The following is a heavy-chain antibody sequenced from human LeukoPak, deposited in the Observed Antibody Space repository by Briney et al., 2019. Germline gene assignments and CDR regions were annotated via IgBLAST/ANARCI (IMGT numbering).Heavy chain of an antibody. V-gene: IGHV3-21*01. CDR1: GFTFSSYN. Sequence: GGSLRLSCAASGFTFSSYNMNWVRQAPGKGLEWVSSISRSSIYIYYAGSVKGRFTISRDNAENSLSLQMNSLRAEDTAVYYCARDSGDGSGTYYPYGMDVWGQGTTVTVSS. D-gene: IGHD3-10*01. J-gene: IGHJ6*02. CDR3: ARDSGDGSGTYYPYGMDV. CDR2: ISRSSIYI.